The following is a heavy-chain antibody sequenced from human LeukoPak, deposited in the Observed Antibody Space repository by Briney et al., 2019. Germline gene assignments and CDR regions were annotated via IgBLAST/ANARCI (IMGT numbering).Heavy chain of an antibody. D-gene: IGHD3-16*01. Sequence: ASVKVSCKVSGYTLTELSMHWVRQAPGKGLGWMGGFDPEDGETIYAQKFQGRVTMTEDTSTDTAYMELSSLRSEGTAVYYCATRGGVGYGFDIWGQGTMVTVSS. CDR1: GYTLTELS. CDR3: ATRGGVGYGFDI. CDR2: FDPEDGET. V-gene: IGHV1-24*01. J-gene: IGHJ3*02.